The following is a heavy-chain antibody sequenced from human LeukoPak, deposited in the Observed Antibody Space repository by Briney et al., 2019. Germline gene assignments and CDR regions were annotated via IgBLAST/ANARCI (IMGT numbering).Heavy chain of an antibody. CDR2: ISGSGGST. J-gene: IGHJ4*02. V-gene: IGHV3-23*01. CDR1: GFTFRSYA. CDR3: ATYSSGWYGGFDY. Sequence: GGSLRLSCAASGFTFRSYAMSWVRQAPGKGLEWVSAISGSGGSTYYADSVRGRFTTSRDNSKNTLYLQMNSLRAEDTAVYYCATYSSGWYGGFDYWGQGTLVTVSS. D-gene: IGHD6-19*01.